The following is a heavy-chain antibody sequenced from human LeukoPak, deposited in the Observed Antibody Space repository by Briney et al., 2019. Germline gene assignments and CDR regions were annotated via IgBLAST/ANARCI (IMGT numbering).Heavy chain of an antibody. V-gene: IGHV1-2*02. CDR3: AAVAGTEYYFDY. D-gene: IGHD6-19*01. CDR1: GYTFTGYY. J-gene: IGHJ4*02. CDR2: INPNSGGT. Sequence: ASVKVSCKASGYTFTGYYMHWVRQAPGQGLEWMGWINPNSGGTNYAQKFLGRVTMTRDTSISTAYMELSRLRSDDPAVYYCAAVAGTEYYFDYWGQGTLVTVSS.